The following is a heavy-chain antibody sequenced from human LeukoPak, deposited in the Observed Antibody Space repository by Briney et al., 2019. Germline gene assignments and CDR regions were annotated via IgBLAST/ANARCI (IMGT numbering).Heavy chain of an antibody. V-gene: IGHV4-4*02. D-gene: IGHD3-22*01. CDR1: GGSISSSNW. Sequence: SGTLSLTCAVSGGSISSSNWWSWVRQPPGKGLEWIGEIYHSGSTNYNPSLKSRVTISVDKSKNQFSLKLSSVTAADTAVYYCARERWTTYYYDSSGYRIFDYWGQGTLVTVSS. CDR2: IYHSGST. CDR3: ARERWTTYYYDSSGYRIFDY. J-gene: IGHJ4*02.